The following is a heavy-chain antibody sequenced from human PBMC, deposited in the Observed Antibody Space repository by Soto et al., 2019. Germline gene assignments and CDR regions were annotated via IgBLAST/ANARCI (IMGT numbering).Heavy chain of an antibody. CDR2: MNPNSGNT. D-gene: IGHD3-10*01. CDR1: GYTFTSYD. Sequence: ASVKVSCKASGYTFTSYDIDWVRQATGQGLEWMGWMNPNSGNTDYAQKFQGRVTMTTDTSTSTAYMELRSLRSDDTAVYYCAVYSRFGELLKGWFDPWGQGTLVTV. J-gene: IGHJ5*02. V-gene: IGHV1-8*01. CDR3: AVYSRFGELLKGWFDP.